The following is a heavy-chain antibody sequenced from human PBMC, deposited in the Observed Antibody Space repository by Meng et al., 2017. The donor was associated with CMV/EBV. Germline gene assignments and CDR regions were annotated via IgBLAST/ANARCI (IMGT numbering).Heavy chain of an antibody. Sequence: GGSLRLSCAASGFTFDRYTMAWVRQAPGKGLEWVSSISSTGTFIHYADSVEGRFTIARDNTKTSLYLQMDTLRAEDTAAYYCAGVAYDYGDRHFAYWGQGALVTVSS. J-gene: IGHJ4*02. CDR1: GFTFDRYT. CDR3: AGVAYDYGDRHFAY. CDR2: ISSTGTFI. D-gene: IGHD4-17*01. V-gene: IGHV3-21*01.